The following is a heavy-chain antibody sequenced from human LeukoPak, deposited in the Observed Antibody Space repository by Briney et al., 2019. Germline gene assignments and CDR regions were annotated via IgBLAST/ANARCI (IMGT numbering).Heavy chain of an antibody. J-gene: IGHJ6*02. D-gene: IGHD1-7*01. V-gene: IGHV3-15*04. Sequence: GGSLRLSCAASGFTFNYAWMSWVRQVPGKGLEWVGQTVSEIDGGTTDHAASVKGRFTISRDDSKSMLYLQMNSLKIEDTAVYYCTTDEDWNYARKDVWGQGATVIVSS. CDR3: TTDEDWNYARKDV. CDR1: GFTFNYAW. CDR2: TVSEIDGGTT.